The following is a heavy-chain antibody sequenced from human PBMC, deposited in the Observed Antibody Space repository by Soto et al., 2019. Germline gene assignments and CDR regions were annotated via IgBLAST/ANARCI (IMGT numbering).Heavy chain of an antibody. CDR1: GFNFNDYY. D-gene: IGHD2-2*01. V-gene: IGHV3-11*06. J-gene: IGHJ4*02. Sequence: QVQLVESGGGLVKAGGSLRLSCAASGFNFNDYYMTWIRQAPGKGLEWVSYIGESSSYTHYADSVKGRFTISRDKANHSLYLQMNSLRGEDTAVYFCARGGLVXPVPRPVDWWGQGTLVTVSS. CDR2: IGESSSYT. CDR3: ARGGLVXPVPRPVDW.